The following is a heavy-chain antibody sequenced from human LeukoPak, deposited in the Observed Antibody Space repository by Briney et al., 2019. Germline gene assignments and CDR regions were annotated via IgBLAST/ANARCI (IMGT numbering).Heavy chain of an antibody. CDR2: IKQDGSEI. V-gene: IGHV3-7*03. CDR3: ARIAVAAFDY. J-gene: IGHJ4*02. Sequence: GGSLSLSCAASGFSLSSYWMSSVRQAPGKGLEWVANIKQDGSEIYYVASVKGRFTISRDNAKNSLYLQMNSLRAEDTAVYYCARIAVAAFDYWGQGTLVTVSS. D-gene: IGHD6-19*01. CDR1: GFSLSSYW.